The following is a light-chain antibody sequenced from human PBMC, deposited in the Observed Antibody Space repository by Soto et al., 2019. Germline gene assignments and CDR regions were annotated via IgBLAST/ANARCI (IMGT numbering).Light chain of an antibody. J-gene: IGLJ2*01. CDR3: SSYTSSSSLV. CDR2: DVS. Sequence: QSVLTQPASVSGSPGQSITISCTGTSSDVGGYNYVSWYQQHPGKVPKLMIYDVSNRPSGVSNRFSASKSGNTASLTISGLQAEDEADYYCSSYTSSSSLVFGGGTKVT. V-gene: IGLV2-14*01. CDR1: SSDVGGYNY.